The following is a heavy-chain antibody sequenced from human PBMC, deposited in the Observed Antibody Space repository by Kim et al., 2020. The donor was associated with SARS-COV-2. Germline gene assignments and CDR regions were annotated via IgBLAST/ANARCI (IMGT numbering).Heavy chain of an antibody. CDR3: GRAPAGYFDS. D-gene: IGHD6-19*01. V-gene: IGHV7-4-1*02. Sequence: PAYAQGFTGRFVFSVDTSVSTAYLQISNLRAEDTAVFYCGRAPAGYFDSWGQGTLVTVSS. CDR2: P. J-gene: IGHJ4*02.